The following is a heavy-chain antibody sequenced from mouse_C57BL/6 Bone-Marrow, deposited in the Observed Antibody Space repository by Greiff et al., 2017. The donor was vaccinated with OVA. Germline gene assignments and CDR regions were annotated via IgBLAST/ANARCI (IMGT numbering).Heavy chain of an antibody. CDR2: IDPNSGGT. J-gene: IGHJ2*01. CDR3: ARKAYYSNYEGFDY. V-gene: IGHV1-72*01. CDR1: GYTFTSYW. Sequence: QVQLQQPGAELVKPGASVKLSCKASGYTFTSYWMHWVKQRPGRGLEWIGRIDPNSGGTKYHEKFKSKATLTVDKPTHKAYIQLSSLTSEVSAVYYCARKAYYSNYEGFDYWGQGTTLTVSS. D-gene: IGHD2-5*01.